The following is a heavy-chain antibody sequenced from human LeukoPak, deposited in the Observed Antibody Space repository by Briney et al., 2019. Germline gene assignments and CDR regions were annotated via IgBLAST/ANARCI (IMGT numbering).Heavy chain of an antibody. V-gene: IGHV3-9*01. J-gene: IGHJ5*02. CDR1: GFSFDDYA. D-gene: IGHD3-22*01. Sequence: PGRSLRLSCVVSGFSFDDYAMHWVRQRPGKGLEWVSGISWNSGSVGYAESVKGRFTVSRDSAKNSLYLEMNSLRTEDTALYYCVKDSTANYESSEHWLDPWGQGTLVTVSS. CDR3: VKDSTANYESSEHWLDP. CDR2: ISWNSGSV.